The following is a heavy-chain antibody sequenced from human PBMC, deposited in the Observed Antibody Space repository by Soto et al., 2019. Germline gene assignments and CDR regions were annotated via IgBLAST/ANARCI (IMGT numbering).Heavy chain of an antibody. CDR3: ARGSDNIACWSCDFEY. CDR1: GYTFTSYY. Sequence: ASVKVSCKASGYTFTSYYMHWVRQAPGQGLEWMGIINPSGGSTSYAQKFQGRVTMTRDTSTNTVYMELSSLRSEDTAAYYCARGSDNIACWSCDFEYWGQGTLVTVSS. V-gene: IGHV1-46*03. D-gene: IGHD3-3*01. CDR2: INPSGGST. J-gene: IGHJ4*02.